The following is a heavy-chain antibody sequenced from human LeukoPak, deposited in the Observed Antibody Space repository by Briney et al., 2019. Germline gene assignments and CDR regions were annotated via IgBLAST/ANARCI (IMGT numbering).Heavy chain of an antibody. CDR2: VYHRGST. V-gene: IGHV4-4*02. Sequence: SGTLSLTCAVSGGSISTDDWWTWVRQPPGKGLEWIGEVYHRGSTNYNPSLKSRVTISVDKSKNQFSLKLTSVTAADTALYYCATRNYYDSTGYYNYWGQGTLVTVSS. CDR1: GGSISTDDW. D-gene: IGHD3-22*01. CDR3: ATRNYYDSTGYYNY. J-gene: IGHJ4*02.